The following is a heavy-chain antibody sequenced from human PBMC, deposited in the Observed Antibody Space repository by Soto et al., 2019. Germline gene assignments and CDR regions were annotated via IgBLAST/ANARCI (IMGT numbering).Heavy chain of an antibody. CDR1: GFTFSSYA. Sequence: GGSLRLSCAASGFTFSSYAMSWVRQAPGKGLEWVSAISGSGGSTYYADSVKGRFTISRDNSKNTLYLQMNSLRAEDTAVYYCAKDLGSGTMIVVPGHWFDPWGQGTLVTVSS. D-gene: IGHD3-22*01. V-gene: IGHV3-23*01. CDR2: ISGSGGST. CDR3: AKDLGSGTMIVVPGHWFDP. J-gene: IGHJ5*02.